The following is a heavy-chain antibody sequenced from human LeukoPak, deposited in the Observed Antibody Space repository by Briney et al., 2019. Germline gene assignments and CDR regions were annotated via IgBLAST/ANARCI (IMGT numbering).Heavy chain of an antibody. CDR1: GGSISSGGYS. J-gene: IGHJ6*02. D-gene: IGHD3-3*01. V-gene: IGHV4-30-2*01. Sequence: SETLSLTCAVSGGSISSGGYSWSWIRQPPGKGLEWIGYIYHSGSTYYNPSLKSRVTISVDRSKNQFSLKLSSVTAADTAVYYCARGSDYDFRSGYPYYYGMDVWGQGTTVTVSS. CDR3: ARGSDYDFRSGYPYYYGMDV. CDR2: IYHSGST.